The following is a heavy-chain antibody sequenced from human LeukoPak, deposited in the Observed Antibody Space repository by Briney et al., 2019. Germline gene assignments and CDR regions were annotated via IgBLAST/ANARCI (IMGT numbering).Heavy chain of an antibody. D-gene: IGHD3-10*01. J-gene: IGHJ4*02. Sequence: GSLRLSCAASGFTVSSNYMSWVRQAPGKGLEWVSVIYSGGSTYYADSVKGRFTISRDNSKNTLYLQMNSLRAEDTAVYYCARDYYGSGSHDLFDYWGQGTLVTVSS. CDR1: GFTVSSNY. V-gene: IGHV3-66*01. CDR3: ARDYYGSGSHDLFDY. CDR2: IYSGGST.